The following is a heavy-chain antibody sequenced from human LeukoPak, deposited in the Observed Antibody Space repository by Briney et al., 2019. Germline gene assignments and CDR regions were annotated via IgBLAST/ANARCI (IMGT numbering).Heavy chain of an antibody. D-gene: IGHD4-11*01. J-gene: IGHJ3*01. CDR2: IGTAGDT. Sequence: GGSLRLSCAASGFTFSSYDMHWVRQATGKGLEWVSAIGTAGDTYYPGSVKGRFTISRENAKNSLYLQMNSLRAGDTAAYYCARGPNTAGNYRAFDLWGQGTKVTVSS. CDR1: GFTFSSYD. V-gene: IGHV3-13*01. CDR3: ARGPNTAGNYRAFDL.